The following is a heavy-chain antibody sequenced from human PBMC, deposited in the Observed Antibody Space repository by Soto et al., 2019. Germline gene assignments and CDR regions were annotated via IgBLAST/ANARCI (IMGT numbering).Heavy chain of an antibody. CDR2: IWYDGSNT. Sequence: VGSLRLSCAASGFIFSSFGMHWVRQAPGKGLEWVAHIWYDGSNTYYADSVKGRFTISRDNSRNTLYLQMNSLRAEDTAVYHCVRDLLGSGGHFDYWGQGTLVTVSS. D-gene: IGHD7-27*01. V-gene: IGHV3-33*01. CDR1: GFIFSSFG. J-gene: IGHJ4*02. CDR3: VRDLLGSGGHFDY.